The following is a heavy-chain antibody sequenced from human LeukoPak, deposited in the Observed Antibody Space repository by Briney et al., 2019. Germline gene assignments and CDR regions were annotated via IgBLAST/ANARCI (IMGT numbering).Heavy chain of an antibody. J-gene: IGHJ4*02. D-gene: IGHD1-26*01. CDR1: GGSISSGDYY. CDR3: ARTSGSYLYYFDY. Sequence: SETLSLTCTVSGGSISSGDYYWSWIRQPPGKGREWIGYIYYSGSTYYNPSLKSRVTISVDTSKNQFSLKLSSVTAADTAVYYCARTSGSYLYYFDYWGQGTLVTVSS. CDR2: IYYSGST. V-gene: IGHV4-30-4*08.